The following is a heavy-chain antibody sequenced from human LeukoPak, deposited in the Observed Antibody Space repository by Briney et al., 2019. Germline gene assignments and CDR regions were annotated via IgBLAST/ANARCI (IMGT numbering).Heavy chain of an antibody. J-gene: IGHJ5*02. Sequence: PSETLSLTCTVSGGSISSYYWSWIRQPPGKGLEWIGYIYYSGSTNYNPSLKSRVTISVDTSKNQFSLKLSSVTAADTAVYYCARGGPPYDFWSGYSFGAWGQGTLVTVSS. CDR2: IYYSGST. CDR1: GGSISSYY. CDR3: ARGGPPYDFWSGYSFGA. D-gene: IGHD3-3*01. V-gene: IGHV4-59*01.